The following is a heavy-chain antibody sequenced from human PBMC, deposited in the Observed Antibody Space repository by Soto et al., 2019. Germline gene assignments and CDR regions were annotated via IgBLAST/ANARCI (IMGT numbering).Heavy chain of an antibody. CDR1: GGSISGYY. V-gene: IGHV4-4*08. CDR2: MYNTGST. D-gene: IGHD6-19*01. CDR3: ARESSGWTCDY. J-gene: IGHJ4*02. Sequence: SETLSLTCTVSGGSISGYYWSWIRQPPGKGLEWIGYMYNTGSTVYNPSFKSRVTISVDTSKNQFSLKLSSVTAADTAVYYCARESSGWTCDYWGQGTLVTVSS.